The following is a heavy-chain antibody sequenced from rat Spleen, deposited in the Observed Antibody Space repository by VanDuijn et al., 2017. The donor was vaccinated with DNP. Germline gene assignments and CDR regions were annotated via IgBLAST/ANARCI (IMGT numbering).Heavy chain of an antibody. CDR1: GFTFSDYY. Sequence: EVQVVESGGGLVQPGRSLKLSCAASGFTFSDYYMAWVRQAPTKGLEWVAYIRYDGATTYYGDSVKGRFTISRDIVKNILYLQMNSLRSEDMATYYCARHVLPLRVWDYWGQGVMVTVSS. CDR2: IRYDGATT. V-gene: IGHV5-22*01. CDR3: ARHVLPLRVWDY. D-gene: IGHD1-4*01. J-gene: IGHJ2*01.